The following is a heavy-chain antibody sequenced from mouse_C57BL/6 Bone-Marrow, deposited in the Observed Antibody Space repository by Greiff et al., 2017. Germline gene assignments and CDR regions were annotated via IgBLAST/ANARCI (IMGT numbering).Heavy chain of an antibody. CDR3: SRRETAQPYYCDY. CDR2: IYPRSGNT. D-gene: IGHD3-2*02. V-gene: IGHV1-81*01. Sequence: QVQLQQSGAELARPGASVKLSCKASGYTFTSYGISWVKQSTGQGLEWIGEIYPRSGNTYYNEKFKSKATLTADQSSSKAYMELRSLTSEDSAVYVCSRRETAQPYYCDYWGQGTTLTVSS. J-gene: IGHJ2*01. CDR1: GYTFTSYG.